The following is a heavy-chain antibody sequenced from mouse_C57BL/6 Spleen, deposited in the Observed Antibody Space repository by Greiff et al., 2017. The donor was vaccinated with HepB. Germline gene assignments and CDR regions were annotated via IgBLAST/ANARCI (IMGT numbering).Heavy chain of an antibody. J-gene: IGHJ1*03. D-gene: IGHD1-1*01. CDR2: ISSGSSTI. V-gene: IGHV5-17*01. Sequence: EVMLVESGGGLVKPGGSLKLSCAASGFTFSDYGMHWVRQAPEKGLEWVAYISSGSSTIYYADTVKGRFTISRDNAKNTLFLQMTSLMSEDTAMSDGARLYYCSSYENWYFDDWGTGTTVTVSS. CDR1: GFTFSDYG. CDR3: ARLYYCSSYENWYFDD.